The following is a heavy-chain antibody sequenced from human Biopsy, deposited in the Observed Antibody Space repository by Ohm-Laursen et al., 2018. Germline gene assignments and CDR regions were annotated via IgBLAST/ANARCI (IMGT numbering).Heavy chain of an antibody. CDR1: GFTFSNYG. Sequence: SLRLSCAASGFTFSNYGMHWVRQAPGKGLEWVALIWYDGSNKNSEDSVEGRFTVSRDNSKNTLFLQMNNLRAEDTAVYYCARDQSGLRGINWYFDLWGRGTLVTVSS. J-gene: IGHJ2*01. CDR3: ARDQSGLRGINWYFDL. V-gene: IGHV3-33*01. D-gene: IGHD5/OR15-5a*01. CDR2: IWYDGSNK.